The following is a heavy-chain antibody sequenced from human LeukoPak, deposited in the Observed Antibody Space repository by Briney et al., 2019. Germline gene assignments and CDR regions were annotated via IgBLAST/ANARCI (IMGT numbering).Heavy chain of an antibody. Sequence: GGSLRLSCAASGFTFSSYSMNWVRQAPGKGLEWVSSISSSTSYIYYADSVKGRFTISRDNAKNSLYLQMNSLRAEDTAVYYCARAPDYYDSSGYYFHAFDIWGQGTVVTVSS. CDR1: GFTFSSYS. J-gene: IGHJ3*02. V-gene: IGHV3-21*01. CDR3: ARAPDYYDSSGYYFHAFDI. CDR2: ISSSTSYI. D-gene: IGHD3-22*01.